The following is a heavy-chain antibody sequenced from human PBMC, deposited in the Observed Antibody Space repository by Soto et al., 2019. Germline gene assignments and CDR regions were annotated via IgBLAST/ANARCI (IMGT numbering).Heavy chain of an antibody. J-gene: IGHJ4*02. D-gene: IGHD4-4*01. CDR3: ARDLTDYNYEYKFGF. V-gene: IGHV3-30*03. Sequence: GGSLRLSCAASGFTFSYFGMHWVRQSPGKGLEWVAVISFEGSNKYFAESVKGRFTISRDDSKNTVYLQMNSLRPEDTAVYFCARDLTDYNYEYKFGFWGQGTLVTVS. CDR1: GFTFSYFG. CDR2: ISFEGSNK.